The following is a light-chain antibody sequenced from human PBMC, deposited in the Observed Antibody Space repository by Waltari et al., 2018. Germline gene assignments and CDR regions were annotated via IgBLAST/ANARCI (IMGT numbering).Light chain of an antibody. Sequence: EIVMTQSPATLSVSPGERATLSCRASQSVSSNLAWYQQKPGQAPSLLIYGASTRATGIPARFSGSGSGTEFTFTISSLQSEDFAVYYCQQYNNWPPYTFGQGTKLEIK. V-gene: IGKV3-15*01. CDR2: GAS. J-gene: IGKJ2*01. CDR1: QSVSSN. CDR3: QQYNNWPPYT.